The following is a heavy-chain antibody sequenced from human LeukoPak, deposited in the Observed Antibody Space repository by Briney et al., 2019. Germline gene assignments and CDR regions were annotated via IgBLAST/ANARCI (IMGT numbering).Heavy chain of an antibody. CDR1: GFTFSSYS. D-gene: IGHD5-24*01. V-gene: IGHV3-21*01. J-gene: IGHJ6*03. Sequence: KPGGSLRLSCAASGFTFSSYSMNGLRQAPGKGLEWVSSFSSSSSHIYYADSVKGRFTISRDNAKNSLYLQMNRLRAEDTAVYYCARGRETNYYYMDVWGKGTTVTVSS. CDR3: ARGRETNYYYMDV. CDR2: FSSSSSHI.